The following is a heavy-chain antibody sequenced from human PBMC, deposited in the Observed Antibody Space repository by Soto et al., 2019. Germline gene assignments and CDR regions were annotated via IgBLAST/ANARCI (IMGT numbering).Heavy chain of an antibody. CDR2: IYPGDSDT. Sequence: GESLKISCKGSGYSFTSYWIGWVRQMPGKGLEWMGIIYPGDSDTRYSPSFQGQVTISADKSISTAYLQWSSLKASDTAMYYCARLGYDFWSGYGFPLDNWFDPWGQGTLVTVSS. V-gene: IGHV5-51*01. CDR3: ARLGYDFWSGYGFPLDNWFDP. CDR1: GYSFTSYW. D-gene: IGHD3-3*01. J-gene: IGHJ5*02.